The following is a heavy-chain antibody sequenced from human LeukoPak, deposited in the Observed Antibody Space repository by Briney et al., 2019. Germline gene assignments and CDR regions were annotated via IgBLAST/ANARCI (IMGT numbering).Heavy chain of an antibody. CDR1: GFTFSYYS. J-gene: IGHJ4*02. D-gene: IGHD3-10*01. V-gene: IGHV3-7*01. CDR3: AKQYYSSGSYYPAFDY. CDR2: IKQDGSEK. Sequence: GGSLRLSCAASGFTFSYYSMSWVRQAPGKGLDWVANIKQDGSEKYYVDSVKGRFTISRDNAKNSLYLQMNSLRAEDTAVYYCAKQYYSSGSYYPAFDYWGQGTLVTVSS.